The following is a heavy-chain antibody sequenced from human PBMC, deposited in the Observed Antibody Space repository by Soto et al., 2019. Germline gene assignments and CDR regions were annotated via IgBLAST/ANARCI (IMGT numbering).Heavy chain of an antibody. D-gene: IGHD3-16*01. J-gene: IGHJ4*02. Sequence: QVQLQESGPGLVKPSETLSLTCTVSGASVNNDYWTWIRQSAGKGLECIGYISYSGTINYNPSFRSRVSISLDTSKNQFYLRLSSVAAADTAFYYCARVIGGRKIFDYWGQGTLVTVSS. CDR3: ARVIGGRKIFDY. V-gene: IGHV4-59*02. CDR1: GASVNNDY. CDR2: ISYSGTI.